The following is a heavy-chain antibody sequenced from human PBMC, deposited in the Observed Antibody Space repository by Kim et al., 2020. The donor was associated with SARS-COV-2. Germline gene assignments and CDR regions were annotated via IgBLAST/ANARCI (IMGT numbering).Heavy chain of an antibody. CDR2: IYSGGST. D-gene: IGHD3-22*01. Sequence: GGSLRLSCAASGFTVSSNYMSWVRQAPGKGLEWVSVIYSGGSTYYADSVKGRFTISRDNSKNTLYLQMNSLRAEDTAVYYCARSYYYDSSGYLAPFDYWGQGALVTVSS. CDR1: GFTVSSNY. J-gene: IGHJ4*02. V-gene: IGHV3-66*02. CDR3: ARSYYYDSSGYLAPFDY.